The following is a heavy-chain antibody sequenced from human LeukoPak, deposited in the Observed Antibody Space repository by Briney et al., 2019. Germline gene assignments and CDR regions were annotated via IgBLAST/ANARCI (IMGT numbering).Heavy chain of an antibody. CDR1: GFTFSSYA. V-gene: IGHV3-23*01. J-gene: IGHJ4*02. D-gene: IGHD6-19*01. Sequence: PGGSLRLSCAASGFTFSSYAMSWVRQAPGNGLEWVSAISGSGGNTYYADSVKGRFTISRDNSKNTPYLQMKSLRAEDTAVYYCAKVSAVAGTAAGVSDSWGQGTLVTVSS. CDR2: ISGSGGNT. CDR3: AKVSAVAGTAAGVSDS.